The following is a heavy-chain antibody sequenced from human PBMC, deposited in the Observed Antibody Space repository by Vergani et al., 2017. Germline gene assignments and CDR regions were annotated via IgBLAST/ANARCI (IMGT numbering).Heavy chain of an antibody. V-gene: IGHV3-9*01. J-gene: IGHJ6*03. D-gene: IGHD6-25*01. CDR1: GFTFDDYA. CDR3: AKEASSGHYYYYYMDV. Sequence: EVQLVESGGGLVQPGRSLRLSCAASGFTFDDYAMHWVRQAPGKGLEWVSGISWNSVSIGYADSLKGRFTISRDNAKNSLYLQMNSLRPEDTALYYCAKEASSGHYYYYYMDVWGKGTTVTVSS. CDR2: ISWNSVSI.